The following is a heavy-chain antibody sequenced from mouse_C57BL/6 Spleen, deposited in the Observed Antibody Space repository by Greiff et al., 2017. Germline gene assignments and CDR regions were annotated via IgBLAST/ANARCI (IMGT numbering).Heavy chain of an antibody. V-gene: IGHV14-2*01. D-gene: IGHD2-1*01. J-gene: IGHJ2*01. CDR3: ARGAYGNAFAY. CDR2: IDPDDGKT. Sequence: EVQLQQSGAELVKPGASVKLSCTASGFNIKDYYMHWVKQRTEQGLEWIGRIDPDDGKTKYDTKFQGKATITADTSSNTAYVQLRRLTSEDTAFYYCARGAYGNAFAYWGQGTPLTVSA. CDR1: GFNIKDYY.